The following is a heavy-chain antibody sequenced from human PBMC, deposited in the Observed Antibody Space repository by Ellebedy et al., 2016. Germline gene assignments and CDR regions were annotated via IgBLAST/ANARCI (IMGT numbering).Heavy chain of an antibody. J-gene: IGHJ2*01. CDR2: LSGSGPKT. V-gene: IGHV3-23*01. CDR3: AKHETDGDYYFDL. D-gene: IGHD2-21*01. CDR1: GFTFKTYA. Sequence: GESLKISCEASGFTFKTYAMSWVHQAPGEGLEWVSTLSGSGPKTYYADSVQGRFTISRDNSKSTLYLQMNSLRAEDTAVYYCAKHETDGDYYFDLWGRGTLVTVSS.